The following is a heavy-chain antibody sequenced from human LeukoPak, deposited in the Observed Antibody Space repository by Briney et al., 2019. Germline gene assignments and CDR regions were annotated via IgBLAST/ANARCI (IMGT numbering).Heavy chain of an antibody. J-gene: IGHJ4*02. D-gene: IGHD6-13*01. Sequence: GAPVKVSCKASGYTFTGYYMHWVRQAPGQGLEWMGWINPNSGGTNYAQNFQGRVTMTRDTSISTAYMELSRLRSDDTAVYYCARGAFQGSSWFDYWGQGTLVTVSS. CDR3: ARGAFQGSSWFDY. CDR1: GYTFTGYY. V-gene: IGHV1-2*02. CDR2: INPNSGGT.